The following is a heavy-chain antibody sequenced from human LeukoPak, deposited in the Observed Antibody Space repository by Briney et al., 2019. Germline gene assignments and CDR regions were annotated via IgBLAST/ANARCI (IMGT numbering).Heavy chain of an antibody. V-gene: IGHV3-23*01. J-gene: IGHJ4*02. CDR1: GFTFSDHV. CDR2: VRASGVGT. CDR3: AKAPPYTKYFDY. Sequence: PGGSLRLSCAASGFTFSDHVMSWVRQAPGKGLEWVSSVRASGVGTHYADSVKGRFTISRDNSKNTLYLQMNSLRVEDTAIYYCAKAPPYTKYFDYWGQGTLLTVSS. D-gene: IGHD1-1*01.